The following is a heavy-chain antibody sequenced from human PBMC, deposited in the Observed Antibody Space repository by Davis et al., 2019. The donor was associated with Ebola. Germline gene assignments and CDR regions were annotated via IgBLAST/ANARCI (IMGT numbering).Heavy chain of an antibody. CDR1: GFTFGDYA. V-gene: IGHV3-49*03. J-gene: IGHJ4*02. CDR3: TTGSSIAARLFDY. CDR2: IRSKAYGGTT. Sequence: GGSLRLSCTASGFTFGDYAMSWFRQAPGKGLEWAGFIRSKAYGGTTEYAASVKGRFTISRDDSKSIAYLQMNSLKTEDTAVYYCTTGSSIAARLFDYWSQGTLVTVSS. D-gene: IGHD6-6*01.